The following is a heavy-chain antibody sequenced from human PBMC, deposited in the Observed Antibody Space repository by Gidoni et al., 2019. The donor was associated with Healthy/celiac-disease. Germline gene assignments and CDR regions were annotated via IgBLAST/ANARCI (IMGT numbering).Heavy chain of an antibody. D-gene: IGHD3-10*01. CDR1: GFTFSSYG. CDR3: AKDLKDDPFRELPWYYYGMDV. J-gene: IGHJ6*02. V-gene: IGHV3-30*18. CDR2: ISYDGSNK. Sequence: GVVQPGRSLRLSCAASGFTFSSYGMHWVRQAPGKGLEWVAVISYDGSNKYYADSVKGRFTISRDNSKNTLYLQMNSLRAEDTAVYYCAKDLKDDPFRELPWYYYGMDVWGQGTTVTVSS.